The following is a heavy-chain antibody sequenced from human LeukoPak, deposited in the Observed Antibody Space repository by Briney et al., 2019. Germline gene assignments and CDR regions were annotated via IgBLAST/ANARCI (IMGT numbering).Heavy chain of an antibody. J-gene: IGHJ4*02. D-gene: IGHD5-12*01. CDR2: FYSGGSA. Sequence: SETLSLTCTVSGGSISSYYWSWIRQPAGKGLEWIGRFYSGGSADYNPSLKSRVTMSVDTSKNQFSLKLSSVTAADTAVYYRARVYSGYDLPGSLANYYFDYWGQGTLVTVSS. CDR1: GGSISSYY. V-gene: IGHV4-4*07. CDR3: ARVYSGYDLPGSLANYYFDY.